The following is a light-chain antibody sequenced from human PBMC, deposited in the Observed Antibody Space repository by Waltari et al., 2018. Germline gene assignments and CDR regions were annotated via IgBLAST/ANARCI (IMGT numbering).Light chain of an antibody. CDR1: QSVGRT. Sequence: EIVLTKSPASLSVSPGDRAHISCRASQSVGRTLAWYQQRPGQAPRLLIYDASSRATGIPDRFSGSGSGTDFSLTISRLEPEDFAVYYCQKYGTRPATFGQGTKVEVK. V-gene: IGKV3-20*01. J-gene: IGKJ1*01. CDR2: DAS. CDR3: QKYGTRPAT.